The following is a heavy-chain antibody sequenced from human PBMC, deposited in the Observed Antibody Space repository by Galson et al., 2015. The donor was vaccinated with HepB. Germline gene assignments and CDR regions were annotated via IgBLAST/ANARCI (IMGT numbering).Heavy chain of an antibody. D-gene: IGHD5-18*01. Sequence: SLRLSCAASGFTFSGSAMHWVRQASGKGLEWVGRIRSKANSYATAYAASVKGRFTISRDDSKNTAYLQMNSLKTEDTAVYYCTRRGYSYGYSYWGQGTLVTVSS. CDR1: GFTFSGSA. CDR3: TRRGYSYGYSY. CDR2: IRSKANSYAT. J-gene: IGHJ4*02. V-gene: IGHV3-73*01.